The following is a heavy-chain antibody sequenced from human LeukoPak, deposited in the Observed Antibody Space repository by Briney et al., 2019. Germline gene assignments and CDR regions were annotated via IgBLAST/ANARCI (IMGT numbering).Heavy chain of an antibody. D-gene: IGHD4-17*01. Sequence: RPSETLSLTCTVSGGSISSYYWSWIRQPPGKGLEWIGYIYYSGSTNYNPSLKSRVTISVDTSKNQFSLKLSSVTAADTAVYYCARAHDNGDYFDYWGQGTLVTVSS. CDR3: ARAHDNGDYFDY. J-gene: IGHJ4*02. CDR2: IYYSGST. V-gene: IGHV4-59*01. CDR1: GGSISSYY.